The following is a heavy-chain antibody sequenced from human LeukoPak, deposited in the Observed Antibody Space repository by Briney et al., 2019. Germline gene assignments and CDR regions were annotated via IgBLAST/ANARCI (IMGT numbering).Heavy chain of an antibody. D-gene: IGHD4-23*01. Sequence: ASVKVSCKASGYTFTSYYLHWGRQAPGQGLEWMGIINPSGGSTSYVQKFQGRVTMTRDTSTSTVYMVLSSLRSEDTAFYYCARGPYGGNPSLYYFDYWGQGTLVTISS. J-gene: IGHJ4*02. CDR3: ARGPYGGNPSLYYFDY. CDR2: INPSGGST. V-gene: IGHV1-46*01. CDR1: GYTFTSYY.